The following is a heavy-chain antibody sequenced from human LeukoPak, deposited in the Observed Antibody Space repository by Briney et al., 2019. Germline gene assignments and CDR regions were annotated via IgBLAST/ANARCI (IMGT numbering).Heavy chain of an antibody. V-gene: IGHV4-34*01. D-gene: IGHD3-22*01. CDR1: GGSFSVYY. Sequence: SETLSLTCAVYGGSFSVYYWSWIRQPPGKGLGWIGEINHSGSPNYNPSLKSRVTISVDTSKNQFSLKLSSVTAADTAVYYCARGRRTYYDSSGYYHLDYWGQGTLVTVSS. CDR2: INHSGSP. CDR3: ARGRRTYYDSSGYYHLDY. J-gene: IGHJ4*02.